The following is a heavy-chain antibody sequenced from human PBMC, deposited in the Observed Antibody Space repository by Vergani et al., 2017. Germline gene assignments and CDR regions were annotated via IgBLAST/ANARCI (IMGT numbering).Heavy chain of an antibody. J-gene: IGHJ6*03. V-gene: IGHV1-2*02. CDR1: QYTLTDYY. CDR3: AKDGKRYYDFWRGYSNYYYYMDV. Sequence: QVQLVQSGAEVKRPGASVKVSCKASQYTLTDYYIHWVRQAPGQGLEWMGWINPNNGGTNYAQKFQGRVFMTRDTTVSSVFMELSSLRSDDTAVYYCAKDGKRYYDFWRGYSNYYYYMDVWGKGTTVTVSS. CDR2: INPNNGGT. D-gene: IGHD3-3*01.